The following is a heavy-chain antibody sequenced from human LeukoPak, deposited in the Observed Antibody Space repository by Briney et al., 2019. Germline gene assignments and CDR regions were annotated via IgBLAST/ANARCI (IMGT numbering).Heavy chain of an antibody. CDR2: ISISSNYI. D-gene: IGHD5-12*01. CDR3: ARGATIVANAYFDY. V-gene: IGHV3-21*04. Sequence: GGSLRLSCAASGFTVSSNYMSWVRQAPGKGLEWVSSISISSNYIYYADSVKGRFTISRDNAKNSLYLQMNSLRAEDTALYYCARGATIVANAYFDYWGQGTLVTVSS. J-gene: IGHJ4*02. CDR1: GFTVSSNY.